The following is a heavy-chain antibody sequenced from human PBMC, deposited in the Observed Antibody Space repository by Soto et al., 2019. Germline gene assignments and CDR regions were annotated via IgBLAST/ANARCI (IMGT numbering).Heavy chain of an antibody. J-gene: IGHJ3*02. CDR1: GFTFNFFA. D-gene: IGHD1-26*01. CDR2: VSKDGSNT. V-gene: IGHV3-30-3*01. Sequence: QVQLVESGGGVVQRGRSLRLSCAASGFTFNFFAMHWVRQAPGKGLEWVAAVSKDGSNTYYADSVKGRFTISRDNPKNTLYLQMNSLRVEDTAVYYCARDIWWEPGVDAFHIWGQGTMVTVSP. CDR3: ARDIWWEPGVDAFHI.